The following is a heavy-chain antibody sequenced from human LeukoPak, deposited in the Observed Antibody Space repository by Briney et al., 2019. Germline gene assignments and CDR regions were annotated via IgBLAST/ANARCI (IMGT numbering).Heavy chain of an antibody. CDR1: GGSFSGYY. CDR3: AVSSGWYVY. V-gene: IGHV4-34*01. Sequence: SETPSLTCAVYGGSFSGYYRSWIRQPPGKGLGWIGEINHSGSTNYNPSLKSRVTISVDTSKNQFSLKLSSVTAADTAVYYCAVSSGWYVYWGQGTLVTVSS. CDR2: INHSGST. J-gene: IGHJ4*02. D-gene: IGHD6-19*01.